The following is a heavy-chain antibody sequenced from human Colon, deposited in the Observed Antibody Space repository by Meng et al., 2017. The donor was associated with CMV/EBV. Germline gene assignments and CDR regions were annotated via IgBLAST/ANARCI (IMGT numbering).Heavy chain of an antibody. J-gene: IGHJ6*02. CDR3: ARESREAGMVGYFYSGMDV. Sequence: LRLSCTVSGDSISSGEHYWSWIRQHPGKGLEWIGYIYNSGRTYYNPSLKSRVTISVDTSKNQFSLMLSSVTAADTAVYYCARESREAGMVGYFYSGMDVWGQGTTVTVSS. CDR1: GDSISSGEHY. CDR2: IYNSGRT. D-gene: IGHD2-15*01. V-gene: IGHV4-31*03.